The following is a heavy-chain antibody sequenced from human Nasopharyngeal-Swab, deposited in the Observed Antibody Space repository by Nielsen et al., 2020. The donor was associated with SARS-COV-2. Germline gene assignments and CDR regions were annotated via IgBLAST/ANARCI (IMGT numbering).Heavy chain of an antibody. J-gene: IGHJ5*02. V-gene: IGHV4-59*12. CDR2: IYYSGSS. CDR3: ARDGYRSGWYPNWFDP. CDR1: GDSIRSYF. D-gene: IGHD6-19*01. Sequence: SETLSLTCTVSGDSIRSYFWSWIRQPPGKGLEWIGYIYYSGSSNYNPSLKSRVTISVDMSKNQFSLKLSSVTAADTAVYYCARDGYRSGWYPNWFDPWGQGTLVTVSS.